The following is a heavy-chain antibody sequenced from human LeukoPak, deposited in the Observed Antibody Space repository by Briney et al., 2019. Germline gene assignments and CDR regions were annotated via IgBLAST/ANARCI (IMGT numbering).Heavy chain of an antibody. D-gene: IGHD3-10*01. J-gene: IGHJ4*02. V-gene: IGHV3-23*01. CDR2: ISGSGGST. Sequence: PGGSLRLSCAASGFTFSSYAMSWVRQAPGKGLEWVSAISGSGGSTYYADSVKGRFTISRDKSKNTLYLQMNSLRAEDTAVYYCAKGRDSSGSGSYYNVFDYWGQGTLVTVPS. CDR1: GFTFSSYA. CDR3: AKGRDSSGSGSYYNVFDY.